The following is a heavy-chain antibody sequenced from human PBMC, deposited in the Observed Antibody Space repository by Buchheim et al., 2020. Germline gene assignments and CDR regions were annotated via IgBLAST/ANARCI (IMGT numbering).Heavy chain of an antibody. D-gene: IGHD2-8*01. CDR1: GFTFSSYG. CDR2: IWYDGSNK. CDR3: ARDFLMVYALDY. V-gene: IGHV3-33*01. Sequence: QVQLVESGGGVVQPGRSLRLSCAASGFTFSSYGMHWVRQAPGKGLEWVAVIWYDGSNKYYADYVKGRFTISRDNSKNTLYLQMNSLRAEDTAVYYCARDFLMVYALDYWGQGTL. J-gene: IGHJ4*02.